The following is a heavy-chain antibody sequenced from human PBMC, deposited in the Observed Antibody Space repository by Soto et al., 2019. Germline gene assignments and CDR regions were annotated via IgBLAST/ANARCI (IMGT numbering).Heavy chain of an antibody. CDR1: SAPVSSSTYT. J-gene: IGHJ6*02. CDR3: XXXXXXXXSSSCHGXXAMDV. CDR2: IYYSGST. Sequence: QLQLQESGPGLVKPSETLSLTCTVSSAPVSSSTYTWGWIRQPPGKGLEWIGSIYYSGSTYYNPSLNSRVTVSVDTSKNQFXXXXXXXXXXXXXXXXXXXXXXXXXSSSCHGXXAMDVWGQGTTVTVSS. V-gene: IGHV4-39*01. D-gene: IGHD2-2*01.